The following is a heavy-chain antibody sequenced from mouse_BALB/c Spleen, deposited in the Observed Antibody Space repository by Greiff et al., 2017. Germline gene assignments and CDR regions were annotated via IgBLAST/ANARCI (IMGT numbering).Heavy chain of an antibody. Sequence: EVMLVESGGGLVQPGGSRKLSCAASGFTFSSFGMHWVRQAPEKGLEWVASISSGGSTYYPDSVKGRFTISRDNARNILYLQMSSLRSEDTAMYYCARERGWGNYRYFDVWGAGTTVTVSS. CDR1: GFTFSSFG. V-gene: IGHV5-6-5*01. J-gene: IGHJ1*01. CDR2: ISSGGST. CDR3: ARERGWGNYRYFDV. D-gene: IGHD2-1*01.